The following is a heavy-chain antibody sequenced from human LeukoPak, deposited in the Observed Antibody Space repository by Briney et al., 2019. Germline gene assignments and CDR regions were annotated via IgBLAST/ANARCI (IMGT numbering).Heavy chain of an antibody. V-gene: IGHV1-46*04. CDR1: GYTFTNYY. CDR3: ATSTGYDVLTGYQEDHYYFDY. CDR2: INPREGST. Sequence: GASVTVSCKASGYTFTNYYMHWVRQAPGQGLEWMGTINPREGSTTYTQKLQGRVTLTRDTSTSTVYMDLSSLRSEDTAVYYCATSTGYDVLTGYQEDHYYFDYWGQGTLVTVSS. J-gene: IGHJ4*02. D-gene: IGHD3-9*01.